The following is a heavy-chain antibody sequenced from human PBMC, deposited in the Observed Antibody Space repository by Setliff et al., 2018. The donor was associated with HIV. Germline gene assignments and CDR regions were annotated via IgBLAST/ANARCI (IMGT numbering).Heavy chain of an antibody. D-gene: IGHD6-13*01. Sequence: LSLTCTVSGYSISSGYYWGWIRQPPGKRLEWLGSIYSSGSPSYNPSLSSRLTISVDTSRNHVSPRLSSVTAADTGVNYCARHRDPPGTSWIYYYYYMDLWGEGTTVTVSS. V-gene: IGHV4-38-2*02. CDR2: IYSSGSP. J-gene: IGHJ6*03. CDR1: GYSISSGYY. CDR3: ARHRDPPGTSWIYYYYYMDL.